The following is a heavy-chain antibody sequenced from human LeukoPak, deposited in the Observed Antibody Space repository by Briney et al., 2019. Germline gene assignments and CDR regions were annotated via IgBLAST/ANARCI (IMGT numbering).Heavy chain of an antibody. J-gene: IGHJ2*01. D-gene: IGHD4-17*01. Sequence: GGSLRLSCAASGFTFDDYGMSWVRQAPGKGLEWVSGINWNGGSTGYADSVKGRFTISRDNAKNSLYLQMNSLRAEDTALYYCAKDTGYGDYGYFDLWGRGTLVTVSS. V-gene: IGHV3-20*04. CDR1: GFTFDDYG. CDR3: AKDTGYGDYGYFDL. CDR2: INWNGGST.